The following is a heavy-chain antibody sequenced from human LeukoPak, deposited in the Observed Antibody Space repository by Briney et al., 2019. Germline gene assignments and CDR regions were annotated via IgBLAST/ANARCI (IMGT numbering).Heavy chain of an antibody. Sequence: SETLSLTCTVSGDSIGGRSYYWAWIRQPPGKGLEWIASIFYSGTTYYNPSLKSRVTISVDTSKNQFSLKLNSVTAADTAQYYCARILNSGAGCYRYWGQGTLVTVSS. CDR2: IFYSGTT. D-gene: IGHD2-15*01. V-gene: IGHV4-39*01. J-gene: IGHJ4*02. CDR3: ARILNSGAGCYRY. CDR1: GDSIGGRSYY.